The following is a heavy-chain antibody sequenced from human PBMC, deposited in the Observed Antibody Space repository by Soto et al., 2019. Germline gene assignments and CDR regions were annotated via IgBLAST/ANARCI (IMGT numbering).Heavy chain of an antibody. CDR3: ARESLGAQGADH. D-gene: IGHD3-16*01. CDR2: IIPIIGLT. J-gene: IGHJ4*02. CDR1: GDTFNSYV. V-gene: IGHV1-69*17. Sequence: QVQLVQSGAEVKRPGSSVKVSCESSGDTFNSYVISWVRQAPGQGLEWMGGIIPIIGLTHYAQKFQGRVTISALSSTGTAYLELANLGFEDTAIYYCARESLGAQGADHWFQGTLVSGSS.